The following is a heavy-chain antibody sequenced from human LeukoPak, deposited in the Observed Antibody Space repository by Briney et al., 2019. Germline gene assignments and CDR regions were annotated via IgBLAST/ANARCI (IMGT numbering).Heavy chain of an antibody. CDR3: AKEQSSWGSGGY. V-gene: IGHV3-23*01. CDR2: ISGSGGST. J-gene: IGHJ4*02. CDR1: GFTFSGYA. D-gene: IGHD2-15*01. Sequence: GGSLRLSCAASGFTFSGYAMSWVRQAPGKGLEWVSAISGSGGSTYYADSVKGRFTISRDNSKDTLYLQMNSLRAEDTAVYYCAKEQSSWGSGGYWGQGTLVTVSS.